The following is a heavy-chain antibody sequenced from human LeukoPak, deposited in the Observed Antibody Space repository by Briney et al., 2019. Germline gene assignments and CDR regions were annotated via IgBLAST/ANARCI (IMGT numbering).Heavy chain of an antibody. J-gene: IGHJ3*02. V-gene: IGHV3-7*01. D-gene: IGHD2-21*01. CDR1: GFTFSSYW. CDR3: ARFGRIPAFDI. CDR2: IKQDGSEK. Sequence: GGSLRLSCAASGFTFSSYWMSWVRQAPGKGLEWVANIKQDGSEKYYVDSVKGRFTISRDNAKNSPYLQMNSLRAEDTAVYYCARFGRIPAFDIWGQGTMVTVSS.